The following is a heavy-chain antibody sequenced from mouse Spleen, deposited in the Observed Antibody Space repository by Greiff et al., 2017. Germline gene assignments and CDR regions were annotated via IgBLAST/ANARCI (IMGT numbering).Heavy chain of an antibody. CDR2: IDPSDSYT. J-gene: IGHJ2*01. CDR3: ARGRQLGPSFDY. Sequence: QVQLKQSGAELVMPGASVKLSCKASGYTFTSYWMHWVKQRPGQGLEWIGEIDPSDSYTNYNQKFKGKATLTVDKSSSTAYMQLSSLTSEDAAVYYCARGRQLGPSFDYWGQGTTLTVSS. D-gene: IGHD3-2*01. V-gene: IGHV1-69*01. CDR1: GYTFTSYW.